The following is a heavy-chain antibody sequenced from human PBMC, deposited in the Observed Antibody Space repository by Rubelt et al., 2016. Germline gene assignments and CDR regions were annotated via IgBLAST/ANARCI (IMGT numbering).Heavy chain of an antibody. CDR3: ARGGGIAAAGQIDY. D-gene: IGHD6-13*01. J-gene: IGHJ4*02. CDR1: GFTFSSYI. CDR2: ISAGSTYM. Sequence: DVQVVEYGGGLVQPGGSLRLSCAASGFTFSSYIINWVRQAPGKGLEWVSSISAGSTYMYYADSVKGRLTISRDNAKNALYLQMNSLRAEDTAVYYCARGGGIAAAGQIDYWAQGTLVTVSS. V-gene: IGHV3-21*01.